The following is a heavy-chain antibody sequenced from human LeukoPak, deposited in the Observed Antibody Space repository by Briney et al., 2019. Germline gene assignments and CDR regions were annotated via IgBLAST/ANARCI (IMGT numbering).Heavy chain of an antibody. CDR1: GYSISSDYY. CDR3: STPRALSITKIVVVITTYYFDY. Sequence: PSETLSLTCAVSGYSISSDYYWGWIRQPPGKGLEWIGSIYHSGSTYYNPSLKSRVTISVDTSKNQFSLNLTSVTAADTAVYYCSTPRALSITKIVVVITTYYFDYWGQGTLVTVSS. CDR2: IYHSGST. J-gene: IGHJ4*02. V-gene: IGHV4-38-2*01. D-gene: IGHD3-22*01.